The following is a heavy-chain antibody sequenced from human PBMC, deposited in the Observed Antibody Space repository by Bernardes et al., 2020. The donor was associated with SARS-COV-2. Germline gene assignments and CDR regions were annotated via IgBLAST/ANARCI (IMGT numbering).Heavy chain of an antibody. CDR3: ARGYCSGGSCYGFWFDP. CDR1: GFTFSSFW. CDR2: INSDGGTT. V-gene: IGHV3-74*01. Sequence: GGSLRLSCAASGFTFSSFWMHWVHQVPGKGLVWVSRINSDGGTTNYADSVKGRFTISRDNAKNTVYLQMNSLSAEDTAVYYCARGYCSGGSCYGFWFDPWGLGTLVTVSS. D-gene: IGHD2-15*01. J-gene: IGHJ5*02.